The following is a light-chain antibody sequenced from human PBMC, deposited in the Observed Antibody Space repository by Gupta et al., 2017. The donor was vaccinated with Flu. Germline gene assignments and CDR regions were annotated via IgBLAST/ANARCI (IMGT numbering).Light chain of an antibody. Sequence: LVLTPSPSASASLGASLTLTSTLSSGRSSYAIACHQQQPEKGPRDLMKVSSDGSHSKGDGITDRFSGSSSEAERYLTISSLQAEDEADYYCQTWGTGIHVVFGGGTKLTVL. V-gene: IGLV4-69*01. J-gene: IGLJ3*02. CDR2: VSSDGSH. CDR3: QTWGTGIHVV. CDR1: SGRSSYA.